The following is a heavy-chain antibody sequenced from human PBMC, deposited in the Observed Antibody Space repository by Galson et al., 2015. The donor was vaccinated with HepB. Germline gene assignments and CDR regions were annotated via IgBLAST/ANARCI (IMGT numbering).Heavy chain of an antibody. J-gene: IGHJ4*02. CDR1: GDSVSSNSAA. V-gene: IGHV6-1*01. CDR3: ARSSGLIDY. Sequence: CAISGDSVSSNSAAWNWIRQSPSRGLEWLGRTYYRSKWYTDYVLSVKSRITVNPDTSKNQVSLQLNSVTPEDTAVYYCARSSGLIDYWGQGTLVTVSS. CDR2: TYYRSKWYT. D-gene: IGHD3/OR15-3a*01.